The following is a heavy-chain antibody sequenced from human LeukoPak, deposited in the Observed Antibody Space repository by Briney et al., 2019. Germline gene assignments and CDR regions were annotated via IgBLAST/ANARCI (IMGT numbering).Heavy chain of an antibody. J-gene: IGHJ5*02. V-gene: IGHV1-2*02. D-gene: IGHD6-19*01. CDR3: ARSSSGWYLLWDWFDP. CDR2: INPNSGGT. CDR1: GYTFTGYY. Sequence: ASVKVSCKASGYTFTGYYMHWVRQAPGQGLEWMGWINPNSGGTNYAQKFQGRVTMTRDTPISTAHMELSRLRSDDTAVYYCARSSSGWYLLWDWFDPWGQGTLVTVSS.